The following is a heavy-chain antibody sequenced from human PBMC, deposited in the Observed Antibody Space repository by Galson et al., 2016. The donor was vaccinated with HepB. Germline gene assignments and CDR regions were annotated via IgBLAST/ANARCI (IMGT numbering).Heavy chain of an antibody. Sequence: SLRLSCAASGLTFDDYAMHRVWQAPGKGLEWVSGISWNSGTIFYADSVRGRFTISRDNAKNSLFLQMKSLRPEDTALYYCTKDVSGATGSTSWFDSWGQGILVTVSS. J-gene: IGHJ5*01. CDR1: GLTFDDYA. V-gene: IGHV3-9*01. CDR2: ISWNSGTI. CDR3: TKDVSGATGSTSWFDS. D-gene: IGHD1-1*01.